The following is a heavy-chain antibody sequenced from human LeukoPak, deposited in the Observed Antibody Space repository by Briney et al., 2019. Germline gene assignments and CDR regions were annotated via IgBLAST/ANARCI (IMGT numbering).Heavy chain of an antibody. CDR3: ARLHLGAFDI. J-gene: IGHJ3*02. CDR1: GGSISSYY. Sequence: PSETLSLTCTVSGGSISSYYWSWIRQPPGKGLEWIGYIYYSGSTNYNPSLKSRVTISVDTSKNQFSLKLSSVTAADTAVYYCARLHLGAFDIWGQGTMVTVSS. V-gene: IGHV4-59*08. CDR2: IYYSGST.